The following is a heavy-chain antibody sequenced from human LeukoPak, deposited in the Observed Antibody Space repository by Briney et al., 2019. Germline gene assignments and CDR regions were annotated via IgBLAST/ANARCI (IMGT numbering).Heavy chain of an antibody. CDR3: ARDIVVVVAATPFGAFDI. V-gene: IGHV1-2*02. CDR1: GYTFTGYY. J-gene: IGHJ3*02. D-gene: IGHD2-15*01. Sequence: ASVKASCKASGYTFTGYYMHWVRQAPGQGLEWMGWINPNSGGTNYAQKFQGRVTMTRDTSISTAYMELSRLRSDDTAVYYCARDIVVVVAATPFGAFDIWGQGTMVTVSS. CDR2: INPNSGGT.